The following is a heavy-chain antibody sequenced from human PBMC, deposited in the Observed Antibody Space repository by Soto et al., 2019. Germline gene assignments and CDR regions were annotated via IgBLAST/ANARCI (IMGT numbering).Heavy chain of an antibody. CDR3: ARGPTGWYGYDY. CDR2: INSDESRT. V-gene: IGHV3-74*01. J-gene: IGHJ4*02. Sequence: EVQLVESGGGLVQPGGSLTLSCAASGFTFSSSWMHWVRQAPGKGLVWVSRINSDESRTNYADSVKGRFTISRDNAKNTLYLQMNSLSAEDTARYYCARGPTGWYGYDYWGQGTLVTVSS. CDR1: GFTFSSSW. D-gene: IGHD6-19*01.